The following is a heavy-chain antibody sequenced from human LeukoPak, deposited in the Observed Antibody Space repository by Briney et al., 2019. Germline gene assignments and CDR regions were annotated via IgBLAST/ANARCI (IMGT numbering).Heavy chain of an antibody. CDR3: ARDEGDILTGWGIPIMDV. J-gene: IGHJ6*03. CDR1: GGSISSGDYY. D-gene: IGHD3-9*01. CDR2: IYYSGST. V-gene: IGHV4-30-4*08. Sequence: SQTLSLTCTVSGGSISSGDYYWSWIRQPPGKGLEWIGYIYYSGSTYYNSSLKSRVTISVDTSKNQFSLKLSSVTAADTAVYYCARDEGDILTGWGIPIMDVWGKGTTVTVSS.